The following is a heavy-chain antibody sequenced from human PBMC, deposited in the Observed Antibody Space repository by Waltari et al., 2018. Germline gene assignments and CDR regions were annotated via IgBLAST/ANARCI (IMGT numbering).Heavy chain of an antibody. Sequence: EVQLVESGGGLVQLGGYLRLSCGASGFTFSRYWMSWARQTPGKGLEWGANINSYGSQKDYVDSVKGRFTISRDNAKNSVYLQMNSLRVEDTAVYYCAKSRGFEYWGQGALITVSS. CDR2: INSYGSQK. D-gene: IGHD2-2*01. J-gene: IGHJ4*02. V-gene: IGHV3-7*02. CDR3: AKSRGFEY. CDR1: GFTFSRYW.